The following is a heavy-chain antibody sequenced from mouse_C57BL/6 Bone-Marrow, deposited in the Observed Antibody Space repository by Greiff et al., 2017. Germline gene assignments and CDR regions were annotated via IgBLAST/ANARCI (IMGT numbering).Heavy chain of an antibody. Sequence: EVMLVESGGGLVKPGGSLKLSCAASGFTFSDYGMHWVRQAPETGLEWVAYISSGSSTIYYADTVKGRFTIPRDNAKNTLFLQMTSLRAEDTAMYYCVRDYYGSSSYFDYWGQGTTLTVSS. CDR3: VRDYYGSSSYFDY. J-gene: IGHJ2*01. D-gene: IGHD1-1*01. CDR2: ISSGSSTI. V-gene: IGHV5-17*01. CDR1: GFTFSDYG.